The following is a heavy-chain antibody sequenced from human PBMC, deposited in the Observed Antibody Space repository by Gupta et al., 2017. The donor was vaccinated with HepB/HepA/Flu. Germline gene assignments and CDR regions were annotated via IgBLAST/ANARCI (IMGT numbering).Heavy chain of an antibody. Sequence: EVQLVESGGVVVQPGGSLRLSCAASGFTFDDYTMHWVRQAPGKGLEWVSLISWDGGSTYYADSVKGRFTISRDNSKNSLYLQMNSLRTEDTALYYCAKAGYCSSTSCWMFHYYMDVWGKGTTVTVSS. CDR3: AKAGYCSSTSCWMFHYYMDV. D-gene: IGHD2-2*01. V-gene: IGHV3-43*01. CDR2: ISWDGGST. J-gene: IGHJ6*03. CDR1: GFTFDDYT.